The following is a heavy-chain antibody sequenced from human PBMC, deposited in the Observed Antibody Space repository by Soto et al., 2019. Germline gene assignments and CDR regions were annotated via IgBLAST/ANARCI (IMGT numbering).Heavy chain of an antibody. D-gene: IGHD2-15*01. V-gene: IGHV3-64*04. Sequence: GGSLRLSCSASGFTFSSYAMHWVRQAPGKGLEYVSAISSNGGSTYYADSVKGRFTVSRDNSKNTLFLQMDSLRAEDTALYYCARDPGRDYPIVYWGHGTLVTDSS. CDR2: ISSNGGST. CDR1: GFTFSSYA. CDR3: ARDPGRDYPIVY. J-gene: IGHJ4*01.